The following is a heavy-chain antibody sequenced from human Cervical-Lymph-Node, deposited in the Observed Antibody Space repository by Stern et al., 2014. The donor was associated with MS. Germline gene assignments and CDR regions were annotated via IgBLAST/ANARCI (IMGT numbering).Heavy chain of an antibody. J-gene: IGHJ6*02. CDR3: ASVIAAAGERYYYGMDV. Sequence: VQLVQSGAEVKKPGASVKVSCKAPGYTFTSYGISWVRQAPGQGLEWMGWISAYNGNTNYAQKLQGRVTMTTDTSTSTAYMELRSLRSDDTAVYYCASVIAAAGERYYYGMDVWGQGTTVTVSS. CDR1: GYTFTSYG. V-gene: IGHV1-18*01. D-gene: IGHD6-13*01. CDR2: ISAYNGNT.